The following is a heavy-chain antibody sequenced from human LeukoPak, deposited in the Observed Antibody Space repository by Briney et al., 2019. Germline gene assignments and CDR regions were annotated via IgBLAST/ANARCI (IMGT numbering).Heavy chain of an antibody. V-gene: IGHV4-39*02. CDR2: IFYVGST. J-gene: IGHJ6*02. CDR1: GGSISSSSYY. Sequence: PSETLSLTCTVSGGSISSSSYYWGWIRQPPGKGLEWIANIFYVGSTYYNPSLKSRVTISVDTSKNQFSLKVRSVTAADTAVYYCARDLTGPPAKGYCYGMDVWGQRTTVTVSS. D-gene: IGHD4-11*01. CDR3: ARDLTGPPAKGYCYGMDV.